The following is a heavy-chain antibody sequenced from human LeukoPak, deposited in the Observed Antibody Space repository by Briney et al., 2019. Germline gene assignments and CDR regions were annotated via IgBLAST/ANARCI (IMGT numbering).Heavy chain of an antibody. J-gene: IGHJ6*03. D-gene: IGHD6-19*01. CDR1: GFTFSSCW. CDR2: IQQDGSER. V-gene: IGHV3-7*01. Sequence: GGSLRLSCTASGFTFSSCWMTWVRPAPGKGQEWVANIQQDGSERYYVDSVKGRFTISRDNAKNSLYLQMNSLRAEDTAVYYCARDPSTSGWYVRDYMDAWGKGTTVTVSS. CDR3: ARDPSTSGWYVRDYMDA.